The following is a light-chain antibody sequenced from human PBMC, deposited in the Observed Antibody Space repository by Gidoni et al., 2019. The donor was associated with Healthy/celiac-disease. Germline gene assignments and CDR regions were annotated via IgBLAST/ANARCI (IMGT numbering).Light chain of an antibody. CDR2: AAS. Sequence: DIQMTQSPSSLSASVRDRVTITCRASQSISSYLNWYQQKPGKAPKLLIYAASSLQSWVPSRFSGSGSGTDFTLTISSLQPEDFATYYCQQSYSTPLTFGGGTKVEIK. CDR1: QSISSY. V-gene: IGKV1-39*01. CDR3: QQSYSTPLT. J-gene: IGKJ4*01.